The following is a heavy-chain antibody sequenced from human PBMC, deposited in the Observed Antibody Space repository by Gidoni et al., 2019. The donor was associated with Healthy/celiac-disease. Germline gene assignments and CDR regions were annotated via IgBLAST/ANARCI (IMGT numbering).Heavy chain of an antibody. Sequence: QVQLVQSGAEVKKPGPSVKVSCKASGYTFPGYYMHWVRQAPGQGLEWMGWINPNSGGTNYAQKFQGWVTMTRDTSISTAYMELSRLRSDDTAVYYCARGPIAAAGEGVGMDVWGQGTTVTVSS. CDR3: ARGPIAAAGEGVGMDV. CDR1: GYTFPGYY. J-gene: IGHJ6*02. D-gene: IGHD6-13*01. CDR2: INPNSGGT. V-gene: IGHV1-2*04.